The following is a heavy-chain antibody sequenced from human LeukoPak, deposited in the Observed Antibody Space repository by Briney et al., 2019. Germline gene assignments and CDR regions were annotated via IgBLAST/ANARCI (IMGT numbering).Heavy chain of an antibody. V-gene: IGHV1-69*05. D-gene: IGHD4-17*01. CDR3: ARVDYSDYYYYYYMDV. J-gene: IGHJ6*03. Sequence: GASVKVSCKASGGTFSSYAISWVRQAPGQGLEWMGGIIPIFGTANYAQKFQGRVTITTDESTSTAYMELSSLRPEDTAVYYCARVDYSDYYYYYYMDVWGKGTTVTVSS. CDR2: IIPIFGTA. CDR1: GGTFSSYA.